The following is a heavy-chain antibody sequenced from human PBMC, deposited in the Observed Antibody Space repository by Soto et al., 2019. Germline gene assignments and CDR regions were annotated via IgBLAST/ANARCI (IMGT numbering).Heavy chain of an antibody. J-gene: IGHJ6*02. Sequence: SETLSLTCDVSGDSISTGVYSWTWIRQPPGKGLEWVGYINHSGSTYDNPSLKSRVTMSVNRAENQFSLNLTSVTAADTAVYFCARGHYRYAMDVWGQGTTVTVSS. V-gene: IGHV4-30-2*01. CDR3: ARGHYRYAMDV. CDR1: GDSISTGVYS. CDR2: INHSGST.